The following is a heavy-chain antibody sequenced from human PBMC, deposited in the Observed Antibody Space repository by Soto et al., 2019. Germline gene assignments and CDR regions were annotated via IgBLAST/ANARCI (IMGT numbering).Heavy chain of an antibody. CDR3: VRDMEMWGIDS. CDR1: GLTFRSYW. V-gene: IGHV3-74*03. CDR2: INTDGSVA. Sequence: GGSLRLSCAASGLTFRSYWMHWVRQAPGKGLVWVSRINTDGSVAMYVDSVKGRFTISRDNAKNTLYLHMNSLRAEDTAVYYCVRDMEMWGIDSRGKGNLVTVDS. D-gene: IGHD1-26*01. J-gene: IGHJ4*02.